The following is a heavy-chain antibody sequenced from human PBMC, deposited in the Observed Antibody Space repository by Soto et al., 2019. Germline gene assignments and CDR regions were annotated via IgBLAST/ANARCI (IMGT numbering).Heavy chain of an antibody. J-gene: IGHJ6*02. CDR2: MNPNSGNT. CDR3: AREFADIYGMDV. V-gene: IGHV1-8*01. Sequence: ASVKVSCKASGYTFTSYDINWVRQATGQGLEWMGWMNPNSGNTGYAQKFQGRVTMTRNTSISTAYMELSSLRSEDTAVYYCAREFADIYGMDVWGQGPTVTVSS. D-gene: IGHD2-15*01. CDR1: GYTFTSYD.